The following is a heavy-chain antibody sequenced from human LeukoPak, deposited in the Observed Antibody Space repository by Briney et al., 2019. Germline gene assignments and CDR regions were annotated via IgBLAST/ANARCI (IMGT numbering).Heavy chain of an antibody. CDR2: ISYDGSNK. J-gene: IGHJ6*02. Sequence: GGSLRLSCAASGFTFSSYAMHWVRQAPGKGLEWVAVISYDGSNKYYADSVKGRFTISRDNSKNTLYLQMNSLRAEDTAVYYCARNNWNYLDYYYYYGMDVWGQGTVVTVSS. CDR3: ARNNWNYLDYYYYYGMDV. D-gene: IGHD1-7*01. CDR1: GFTFSSYA. V-gene: IGHV3-30*04.